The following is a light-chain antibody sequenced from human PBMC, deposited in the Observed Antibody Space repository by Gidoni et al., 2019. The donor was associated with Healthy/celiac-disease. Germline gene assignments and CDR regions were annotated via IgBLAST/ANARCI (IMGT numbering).Light chain of an antibody. Sequence: VMTHSPLSLPVTPGEPASISCRSSQSLLHSNGYNYLDWYLQKPGQSPQLLIYLGSNRASGVPDRFSGSGSGTDFTLKISRVEAEDVGVYYCMQALQTPWTFXXXTKVEIK. CDR3: MQALQTPWT. CDR1: QSLLHSNGYNY. J-gene: IGKJ1*01. CDR2: LGS. V-gene: IGKV2-28*01.